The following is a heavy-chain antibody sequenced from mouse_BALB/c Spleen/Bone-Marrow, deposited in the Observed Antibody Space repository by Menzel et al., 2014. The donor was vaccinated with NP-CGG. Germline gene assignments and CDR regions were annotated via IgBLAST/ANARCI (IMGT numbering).Heavy chain of an antibody. V-gene: IGHV5-12*02. J-gene: IGHJ4*01. CDR2: ISNGGGST. CDR1: GFTFSDYY. Sequence: DVMLVESGVGLVQPGGSLKLSCATSGFTFSDYYMYWVRQTPEKRLEWVAYISNGGGSTYYPDTVKGRFTISRDNAKNTLYLQMSRLKSEDTAMYYCARHLYGNYGAMDYWGQGTSVTVS. D-gene: IGHD2-1*01. CDR3: ARHLYGNYGAMDY.